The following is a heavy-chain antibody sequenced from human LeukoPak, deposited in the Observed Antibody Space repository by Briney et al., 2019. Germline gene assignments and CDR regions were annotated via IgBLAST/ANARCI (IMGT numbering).Heavy chain of an antibody. J-gene: IGHJ4*02. D-gene: IGHD4-23*01. CDR1: GGSISSGGYY. CDR2: IYYSGST. CDR3: ARQSDGGNWIDY. Sequence: KASETLSLTRTVSGGSISSGGYYWSWIRQHPGKGLEWIGYIYYSGSTYYNPSLKSRVTISVDTSKNQFSLKLSSVTAADTAVYYCARQSDGGNWIDYWGQGTLVTVSS. V-gene: IGHV4-31*03.